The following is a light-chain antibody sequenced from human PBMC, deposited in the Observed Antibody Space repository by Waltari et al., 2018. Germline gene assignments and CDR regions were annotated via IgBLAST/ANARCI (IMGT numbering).Light chain of an antibody. CDR2: DAS. CDR1: QDISNY. V-gene: IGKV1-33*01. Sequence: DIQMTQSPSSLSASVGDRVTITCQASQDISNYLNWYQQKPGKAPKLLIYDASNLETGVPSRFSGSGSRTDFTFTISSLQPEDIATYYCQQYDNLPRGVFGPGTKVDIK. CDR3: QQYDNLPRGV. J-gene: IGKJ3*01.